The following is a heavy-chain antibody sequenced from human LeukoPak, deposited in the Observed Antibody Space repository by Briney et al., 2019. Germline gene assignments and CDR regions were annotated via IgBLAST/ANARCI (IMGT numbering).Heavy chain of an antibody. J-gene: IGHJ3*02. Sequence: ASVKVSCKASGYTFTTYYIHWVRQAPGQGLEWMGIIKPSGGSTSYAQKFQGRVTMTRDTSTSTVYMEVSSLRSEDTAVYYCARAGGGYSHGWGAFDIWGQGTMVTVSS. CDR1: GYTFTTYY. CDR2: IKPSGGST. V-gene: IGHV1-46*01. D-gene: IGHD5-18*01. CDR3: ARAGGGYSHGWGAFDI.